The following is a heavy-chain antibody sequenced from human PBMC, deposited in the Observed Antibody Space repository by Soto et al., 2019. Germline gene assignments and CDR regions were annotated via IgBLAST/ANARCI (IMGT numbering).Heavy chain of an antibody. CDR3: ARGPPPPHLGGDV. V-gene: IGHV1-69*01. CDR2: IIPIFGTA. J-gene: IGHJ6*02. Sequence: QVQLVQSGAEVKKPGSSVKVSCKASGGTFSSYAISWVRQAPGQGLEWMGGIIPIFGTANYAQKFQGRVTITADEATSAAYMELSGLRVDDTAGDYGARGPPPPHLGGDVLVQGTTVTVSS. CDR1: GGTFSSYA. D-gene: IGHD3-16*01.